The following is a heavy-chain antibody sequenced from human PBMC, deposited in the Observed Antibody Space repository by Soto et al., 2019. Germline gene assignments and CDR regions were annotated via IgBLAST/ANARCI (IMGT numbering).Heavy chain of an antibody. D-gene: IGHD6-13*01. CDR3: ARSGAAAGTYYYYGMDV. J-gene: IGHJ6*02. CDR1: GFTFSSYA. Sequence: GGSLRLSCAASGFTFSSYAMHWVRQAPGKGLEWVAVISYDGSNKYYADSVKGRFTISRDNSKNTLYQQMNSLRAEDTAVYYCARSGAAAGTYYYYGMDVWGQGTTVTVSS. V-gene: IGHV3-30*04. CDR2: ISYDGSNK.